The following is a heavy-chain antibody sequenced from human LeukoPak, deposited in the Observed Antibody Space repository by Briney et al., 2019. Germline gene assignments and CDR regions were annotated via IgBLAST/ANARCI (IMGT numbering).Heavy chain of an antibody. J-gene: IGHJ4*02. Sequence: GGSLRLSCAASGFTFSSYWMSWVRQAPGKGLEWVANMKQDGSEKYYVDSVKGRFTISRDNAKNSLYLQMNSLRAVDTAVYYCARGRIRGTYGYWGQGTLVTVSS. CDR2: MKQDGSEK. V-gene: IGHV3-7*01. CDR3: ARGRIRGTYGY. CDR1: GFTFSSYW. D-gene: IGHD3-10*01.